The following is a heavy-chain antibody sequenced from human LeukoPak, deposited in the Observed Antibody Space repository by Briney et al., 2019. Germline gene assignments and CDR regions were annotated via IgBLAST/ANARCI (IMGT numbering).Heavy chain of an antibody. V-gene: IGHV3-30*03. D-gene: IGHD2-15*01. CDR3: ASAEGRTYCSGGSCYTFDY. CDR2: ISYDGSNK. CDR1: GFTFSSYG. J-gene: IGHJ4*02. Sequence: GGSLRLSCAASGFTFSSYGMHWVRQAPGKGLEWVAVISYDGSNKYYADSVKGRFTISRDNSKNTLYLQMNSLRAEDTAVYYCASAEGRTYCSGGSCYTFDYWGQGTLVTVSS.